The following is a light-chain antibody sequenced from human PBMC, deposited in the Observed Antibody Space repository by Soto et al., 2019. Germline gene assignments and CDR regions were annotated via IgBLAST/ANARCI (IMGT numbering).Light chain of an antibody. V-gene: IGKV3-20*01. CDR3: QHLET. CDR2: GAS. J-gene: IGKJ1*01. Sequence: EIVLTQSPGTLSLYPGERATLSCRASQSVSSSYLAWYQQKPGQAPRLLIYGASSRATGIPDRFSGSGSGTDFTLTISRLEPEDFAVYYCQHLETFGQGTKVEIK. CDR1: QSVSSSY.